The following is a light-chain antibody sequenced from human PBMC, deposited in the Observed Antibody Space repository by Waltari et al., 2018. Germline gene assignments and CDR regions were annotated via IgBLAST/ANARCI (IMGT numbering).Light chain of an antibody. CDR3: QQYHSTPET. CDR1: QSILYSSNNENY. J-gene: IGKJ1*01. V-gene: IGKV4-1*01. CDR2: WTS. Sequence: DIVMTQSPDSLAVSLGERATINCKSSQSILYSSNNENYLAWYQQKPGQPPKLLIYWTSTRESGVPDRFSGSGSGTDFTLTISSLQAEDVAVYYCQQYHSTPETYGQGTKVEIK.